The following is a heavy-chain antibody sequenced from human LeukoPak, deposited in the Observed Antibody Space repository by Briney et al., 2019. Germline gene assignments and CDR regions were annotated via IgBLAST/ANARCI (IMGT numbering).Heavy chain of an antibody. D-gene: IGHD4-17*01. V-gene: IGHV3-21*01. CDR3: ARPYGDYVGQCFDY. Sequence: GGSLRLSCAASGFTFSSYSMNWVRQAPGKGLEWVSSISSSSSYIYYADSVKGRFTISRDNAKNSLYLQMNSLRAEDTAVYYCARPYGDYVGQCFDYWGQGTLVTVSS. CDR1: GFTFSSYS. CDR2: ISSSSSYI. J-gene: IGHJ4*02.